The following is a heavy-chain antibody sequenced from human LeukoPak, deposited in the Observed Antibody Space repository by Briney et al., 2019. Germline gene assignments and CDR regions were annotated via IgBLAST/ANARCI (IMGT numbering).Heavy chain of an antibody. CDR3: AKGVLWFGELLYLLDY. D-gene: IGHD3-10*01. V-gene: IGHV3-23*01. Sequence: GGSLRLSCIASGFTFSSSAMSWVRQAPGKGLEWVSAISGSGGSTYYADSVKGRFTISRDNSKNTLYLQMNSLRAEDTAVYYCAKGVLWFGELLYLLDYWGQGTLVTVSS. CDR2: ISGSGGST. J-gene: IGHJ4*02. CDR1: GFTFSSSA.